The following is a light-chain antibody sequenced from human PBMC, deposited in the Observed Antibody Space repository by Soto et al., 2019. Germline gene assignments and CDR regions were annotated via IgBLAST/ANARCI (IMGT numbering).Light chain of an antibody. V-gene: IGKV3-20*01. CDR3: QQSGSSTWT. CDR1: QSVSSRY. Sequence: EILLTQSPGTLSLSPGERATLSSRASQSVSSRYLAWYQQKHGQAPRVLIYGASSRATGIPDRFSGSVSGTDGTITISRLEQEDGAVYDGQQSGSSTWTFGQGTKVDIK. J-gene: IGKJ1*01. CDR2: GAS.